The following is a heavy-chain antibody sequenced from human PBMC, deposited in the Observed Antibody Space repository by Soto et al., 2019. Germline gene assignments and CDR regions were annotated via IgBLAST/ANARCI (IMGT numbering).Heavy chain of an antibody. CDR3: ARDTPNYVGLYYYGMDV. V-gene: IGHV3-21*01. J-gene: IGHJ6*02. Sequence: GGSLRLSCAASGFTFSSYSMNWVRQAPGKGLEWVSSISSSSSYIYYADSVKGRFTISRDNAKNSLYLQMNSLRAEDTAVYYCARDTPNYVGLYYYGMDVWGQGTTVTVSS. CDR1: GFTFSSYS. D-gene: IGHD4-4*01. CDR2: ISSSSSYI.